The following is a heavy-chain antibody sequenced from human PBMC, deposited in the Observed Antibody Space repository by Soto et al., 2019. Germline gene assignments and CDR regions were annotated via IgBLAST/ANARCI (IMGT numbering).Heavy chain of an antibody. CDR3: ASSIVVVPSTIRHYYYRMDV. V-gene: IGHV4-31*03. J-gene: IGHJ6*02. Sequence: SETLSLTCTLSGGSISRGGYYWSWIRQHPGKGPEWIGYIYYSATTYYNPSLKSRVSIPIDKSKNQFSLKLSSVTAADTAVYYCASSIVVVPSTIRHYYYRMDVWGQGTTVTVSS. CDR1: GGSISRGGYY. CDR2: IYYSATT. D-gene: IGHD2-2*02.